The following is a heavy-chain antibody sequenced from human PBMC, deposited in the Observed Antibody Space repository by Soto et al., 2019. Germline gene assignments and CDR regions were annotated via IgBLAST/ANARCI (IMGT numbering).Heavy chain of an antibody. CDR1: GYTFTNYD. CDR2: MNPKSGNT. V-gene: IGHV1-8*01. CDR3: ARGGTPSSTWYDGYH. Sequence: QVQLVQSGAEVKKPGASVKVSCKASGYTFTNYDINWVRQATGQGLEWMGWMNPKSGNTGSAQKFQGRVTMTGDTSTGTAYMELSNLRSEDTAVYYCARGGTPSSTWYDGYHWGQGTLVTVSP. J-gene: IGHJ5*02. D-gene: IGHD6-13*01.